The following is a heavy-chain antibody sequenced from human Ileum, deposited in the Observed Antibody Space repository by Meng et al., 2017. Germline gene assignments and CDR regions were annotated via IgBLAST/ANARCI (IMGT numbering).Heavy chain of an antibody. J-gene: IGHJ4*02. Sequence: VQRQESGLGLVKPSGSLSLTCAVAGGSVSGGTWWSWVRQPPGKGLQWIGQCHPGSGAAYNPSLETRVTISVDTSKNQFSLELTSVTAADTAVYYCAKNGAYCLESWGQGTLVTVSS. CDR3: AKNGAYCLES. CDR2: CHPGSGA. CDR1: GGSVSGGTW. D-gene: IGHD2-21*01. V-gene: IGHV4-4*02.